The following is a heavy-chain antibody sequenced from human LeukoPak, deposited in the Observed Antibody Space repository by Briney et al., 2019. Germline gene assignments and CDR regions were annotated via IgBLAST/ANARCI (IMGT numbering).Heavy chain of an antibody. V-gene: IGHV4-39*01. CDR3: ARHAERSYGFDY. CDR2: IYYSGST. Sequence: SETLSLTCTVSGGSISSSSYYWGWIRQPPGTGLEWIGSIYYSGSTYYNPSLKSRVTISVDTSKNQFSLKLSSVTAADTAVYYCARHAERSYGFDYWGQGTLVTVSS. D-gene: IGHD5-18*01. CDR1: GGSISSSSYY. J-gene: IGHJ4*02.